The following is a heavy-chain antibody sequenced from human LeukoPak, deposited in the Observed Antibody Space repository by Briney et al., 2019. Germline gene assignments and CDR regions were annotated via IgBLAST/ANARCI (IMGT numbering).Heavy chain of an antibody. D-gene: IGHD1-1*01. CDR2: IYYSGST. Sequence: PSETLSLTCTASGGSISSYYWSWIRQPPGKGLEWIGYIYYSGSTNYNPSLKSRVTISVDTSKNQFSLKLSSVTAADTAVYYCARSPGTWSPRPYYFDYWGQGTLVTVSS. CDR3: ARSPGTWSPRPYYFDY. J-gene: IGHJ4*02. V-gene: IGHV4-59*01. CDR1: GGSISSYY.